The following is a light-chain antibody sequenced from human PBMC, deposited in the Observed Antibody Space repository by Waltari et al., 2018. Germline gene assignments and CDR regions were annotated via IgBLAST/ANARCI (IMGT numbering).Light chain of an antibody. J-gene: IGLJ2*01. CDR3: QAWDRSPI. CDR2: KKN. V-gene: IGLV3-1*01. Sequence: WYQQMPAQSPVLVSHKKNKRPSVLPERFAGSSSGNTATLTISGTQAIDEADYFCQAWDRSPIFGGGTKLTVL.